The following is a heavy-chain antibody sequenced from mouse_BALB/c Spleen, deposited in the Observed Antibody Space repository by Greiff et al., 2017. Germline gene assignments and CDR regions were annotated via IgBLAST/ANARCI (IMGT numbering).Heavy chain of an antibody. J-gene: IGHJ3*01. CDR2: IDPENGNT. D-gene: IGHD1-1*01. CDR1: GFNIKDYY. CDR3: ARDGSSLGAY. V-gene: IGHV14-1*02. Sequence: VQLKQSGAELVRPGALVKLSCKASGFNIKDYYMHWVKQRPEQGLEWIGWIDPENGNTKYDPKFQGKATITADTSSNTAYLQLSSLTSEDTAVYYCARDGSSLGAYWGQGTLVTVSA.